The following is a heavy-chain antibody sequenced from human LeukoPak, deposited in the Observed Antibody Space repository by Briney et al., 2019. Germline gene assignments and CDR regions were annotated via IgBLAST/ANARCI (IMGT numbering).Heavy chain of an antibody. CDR1: GGSISSYY. D-gene: IGHD2-2*01. CDR2: INQSGST. J-gene: IGHJ4*02. V-gene: IGHV4-34*01. Sequence: SETLSLACTVSGGSISSYYWSWIRQPPGKGLEWIGEINQSGSTNYNPSLKSRVTISVDTSKNQFSLKLSSVTAADTAVYYCARLSEGYCSSTSCYQPYTHFDYWGQGTLVTVSS. CDR3: ARLSEGYCSSTSCYQPYTHFDY.